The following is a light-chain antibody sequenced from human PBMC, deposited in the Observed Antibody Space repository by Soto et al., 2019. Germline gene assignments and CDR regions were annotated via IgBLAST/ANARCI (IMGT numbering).Light chain of an antibody. J-gene: IGLJ2*01. CDR3: SSYTSSSTLVV. Sequence: QSALTQPASVSGSPGQSITISCTGTSSDVGGYNYVSWYQQHPGKAPKLMIYEVSNRPSGVSNRFPGSKSGNTGTLTISGLQAEDEADYYCSSYTSSSTLVVFGGGTKLTVL. CDR1: SSDVGGYNY. V-gene: IGLV2-14*01. CDR2: EVS.